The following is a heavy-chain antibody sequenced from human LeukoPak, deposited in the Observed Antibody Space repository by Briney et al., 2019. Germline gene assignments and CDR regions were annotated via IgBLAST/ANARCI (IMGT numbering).Heavy chain of an antibody. J-gene: IGHJ6*02. V-gene: IGHV3-30-3*01. Sequence: PGGSLRLSCAASGFTFSSYAMHWVRQAPGKGLEWVAVISYDGSNKYYADSVKGRFTISRDNSKNTLYLQMNSLRAEDTAVYYCAREGKDSYAHWIYYHGMDVWGQGTTVTVSS. D-gene: IGHD5-18*01. CDR2: ISYDGSNK. CDR3: AREGKDSYAHWIYYHGMDV. CDR1: GFTFSSYA.